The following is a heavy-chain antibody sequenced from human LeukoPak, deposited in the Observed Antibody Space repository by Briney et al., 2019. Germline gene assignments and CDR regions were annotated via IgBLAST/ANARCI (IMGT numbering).Heavy chain of an antibody. CDR2: IYTSGST. V-gene: IGHV4-61*02. CDR1: GGSISSGSYY. D-gene: IGHD3-10*01. CDR3: ARYYYGSGSQFDY. Sequence: SETLSLTCTVSGGSISSGSYYWSWIRQPAGKGLEWIGRIYTSGSTNYNPSLKSRVTISVDTSKNQFSLKLSSVTAADTAVYYCARYYYGSGSQFDYWGQGTLVTVSS. J-gene: IGHJ4*02.